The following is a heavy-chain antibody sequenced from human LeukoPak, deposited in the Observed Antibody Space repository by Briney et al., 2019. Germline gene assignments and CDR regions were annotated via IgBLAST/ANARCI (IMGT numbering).Heavy chain of an antibody. D-gene: IGHD2-2*01. CDR3: ARAYCSSTSCYPVDY. V-gene: IGHV1-69*13. J-gene: IGHJ4*02. CDR1: GGTFSSYA. CDR2: IIPIFGTA. Sequence: SVKVSCKASGGTFSSYAISWVRQAPGQGLEWMGGIIPIFGTANYAQKFQGRVTITADESTSTAYMELSSLRSEDTAMYYCARAYCSSTSCYPVDYWGQGTLVTVSS.